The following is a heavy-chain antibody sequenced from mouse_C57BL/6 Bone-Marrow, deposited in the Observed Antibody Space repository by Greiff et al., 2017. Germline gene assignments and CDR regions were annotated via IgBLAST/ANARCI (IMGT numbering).Heavy chain of an antibody. CDR2: INPSSGYT. V-gene: IGHV1-7*01. CDR1: GYTFTSYW. CDR3: AKDYGNYVY. J-gene: IGHJ2*01. D-gene: IGHD2-1*01. Sequence: VQLQQSGAELAKPGASVKLSCKASGYTFTSYWMHWVKQRPGQGLEWIGYINPSSGYTKYNQKFKDKATLTADQSSSTAYMQLSSLTYEDSAVYYCAKDYGNYVYWGQGTTLTVSS.